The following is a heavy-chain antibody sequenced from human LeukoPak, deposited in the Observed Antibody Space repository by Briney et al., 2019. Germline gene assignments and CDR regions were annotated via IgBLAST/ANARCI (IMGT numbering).Heavy chain of an antibody. CDR3: ARPDTAMAPNPNY. CDR1: GFIFSSYG. Sequence: GGSLRLSCAASGFIFSSYGMHWVRQAPGKGLEWVAVISYDGSNKYYADSVKGRFTISRDNSKNTLYLQMNSLRAEDTAVYYCARPDTAMAPNPNYWGQGTLVTVSS. CDR2: ISYDGSNK. J-gene: IGHJ4*02. D-gene: IGHD5-18*01. V-gene: IGHV3-30*19.